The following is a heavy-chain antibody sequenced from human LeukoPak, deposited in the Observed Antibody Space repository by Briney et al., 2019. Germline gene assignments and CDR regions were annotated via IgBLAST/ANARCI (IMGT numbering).Heavy chain of an antibody. Sequence: PGGSLGLSCAASGVTFSSNTMHWVRLAPGKGLEWVALISYDGSNKYYADSVKGRFTISRDNSKNTLYLQMNSLRAEDTAVYYCARDLTPSRYSSSWNRFDYWGQGTLVTVSS. CDR2: ISYDGSNK. CDR1: GVTFSSNT. J-gene: IGHJ4*02. V-gene: IGHV3-30-3*01. CDR3: ARDLTPSRYSSSWNRFDY. D-gene: IGHD6-13*01.